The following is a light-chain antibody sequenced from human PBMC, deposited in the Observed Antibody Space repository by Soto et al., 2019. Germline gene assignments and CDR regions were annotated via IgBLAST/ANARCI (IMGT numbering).Light chain of an antibody. V-gene: IGKV3-20*01. CDR3: QQYGSSGT. J-gene: IGKJ1*01. CDR1: QSVSNNY. Sequence: ESMLTQSPGALSLSPGDRASLSCRASQSVSNNYLAWHQQRPGQAPRLLIFGASNRATGVPDRFSGSGSGTDFTLTISRLEPEDFAVYYCQQYGSSGTFGQGTKVDIK. CDR2: GAS.